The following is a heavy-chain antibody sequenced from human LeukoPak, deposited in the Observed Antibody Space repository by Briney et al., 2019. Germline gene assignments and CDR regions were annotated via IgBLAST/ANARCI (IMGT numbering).Heavy chain of an antibody. J-gene: IGHJ4*02. D-gene: IGHD3-10*01. CDR1: GFTFSRYA. CDR3: ARVGYYSSGPFPYLDY. Sequence: QPGGSLRLSCAASGFTFSRYAMHWVRQAPGKGLEWVAVISYDGSNEYYADSVKGRFTISRDSSENTLYLQMNSLRVEDTAVYYCARVGYYSSGPFPYLDYWGQGTLVTVSS. CDR2: ISYDGSNE. V-gene: IGHV3-30-3*01.